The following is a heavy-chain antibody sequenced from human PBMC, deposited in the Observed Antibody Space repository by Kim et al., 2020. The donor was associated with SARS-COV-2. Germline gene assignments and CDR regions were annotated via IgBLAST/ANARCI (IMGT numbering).Heavy chain of an antibody. D-gene: IGHD2-2*03. CDR3: VRAGYCSSSSCYFWGYYG. CDR2: IRNDGTDK. J-gene: IGHJ6*01. V-gene: IGHV3-7*01. Sequence: GGSLRLSCVASGFTLSTYWMSWVRQAPGKGLEWVANIRNDGTDKYYVDSVEGRFAISRDNAKNSLYLQMNSLSAEDTAVYDCVRAGYCSSSSCYFWGYYG. CDR1: GFTLSTYW.